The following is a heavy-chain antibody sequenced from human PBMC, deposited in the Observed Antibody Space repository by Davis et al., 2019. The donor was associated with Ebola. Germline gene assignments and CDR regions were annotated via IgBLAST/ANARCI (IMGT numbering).Heavy chain of an antibody. CDR1: GGSISSYY. Sequence: MPSETLSLTCTVSGGSISSYYWSWIRQPPGQGLEWIGYTYYSGSTNYNPPLKSRVTISVDTSKNQFSLKLSSVTAADTAVYYCARTRRGYYYYGMDVWGQGTTVTVSS. V-gene: IGHV4-59*01. J-gene: IGHJ6*02. D-gene: IGHD3-10*01. CDR2: TYYSGST. CDR3: ARTRRGYYYYGMDV.